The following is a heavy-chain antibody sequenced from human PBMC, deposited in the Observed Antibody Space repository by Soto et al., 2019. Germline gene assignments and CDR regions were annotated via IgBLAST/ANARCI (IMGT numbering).Heavy chain of an antibody. CDR1: GGSVTSGGYY. Sequence: TLSLTCNVSGGSVTSGGYYWNWTRQHPGKGLEWIGYIYHSGNNYYNPSLRSRVSVSVDRSKNHFSLTLSSVTAADTAVYYCASLLGYCSGGSCWPRFDHWGQGILVTVSS. V-gene: IGHV4-31*03. CDR2: IYHSGNN. D-gene: IGHD2-15*01. J-gene: IGHJ4*02. CDR3: ASLLGYCSGGSCWPRFDH.